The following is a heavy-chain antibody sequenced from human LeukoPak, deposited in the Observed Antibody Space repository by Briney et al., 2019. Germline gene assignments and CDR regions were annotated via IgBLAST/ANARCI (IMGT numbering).Heavy chain of an antibody. Sequence: ASVKVSCKASGYTFTSYGISWVRQAPGQGLEWMGWISAYNGNTNYAQKLQGRVTMTTDTPTSTVYMELSSLRSEDTAVYYCARDYGDYLRYWGQGTLVTVSS. D-gene: IGHD4-17*01. CDR2: ISAYNGNT. CDR3: ARDYGDYLRY. CDR1: GYTFTSYG. J-gene: IGHJ4*02. V-gene: IGHV1-18*01.